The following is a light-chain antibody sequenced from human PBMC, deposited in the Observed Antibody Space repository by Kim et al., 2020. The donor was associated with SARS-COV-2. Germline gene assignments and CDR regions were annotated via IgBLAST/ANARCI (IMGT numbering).Light chain of an antibody. V-gene: IGKV2-29*02. CDR1: QSLLHSDGKTY. CDR3: MQGIHPPPT. Sequence: VMTQTPLFLSVTPGQPASISCKSSQSLLHSDGKTYLYWFLQKPGQSPQLLMYEVSSRFSGVPERFTGSGSGTDFTLKISRVEPEDVGVYYCMQGIHPPPTFGGGTKVDIK. CDR2: EVS. J-gene: IGKJ4*01.